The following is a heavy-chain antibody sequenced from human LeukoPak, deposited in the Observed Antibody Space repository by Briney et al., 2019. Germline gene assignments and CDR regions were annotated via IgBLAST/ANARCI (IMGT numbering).Heavy chain of an antibody. CDR2: TYYRSKWYN. D-gene: IGHD3-3*01. CDR3: ARVTFLKYAHNYDFWSGSPRPGTFDI. V-gene: IGHV6-1*01. J-gene: IGHJ3*02. Sequence: SQTLSLTCAISGDSVSSNSAAWNWIRQSPSSGLEWLGRTYYRSKWYNDYAVSVKSRITINPDTSKNQFSLKLSSVTAADTAVYYCARVTFLKYAHNYDFWSGSPRPGTFDIWGQGTMVTVSS. CDR1: GDSVSSNSAA.